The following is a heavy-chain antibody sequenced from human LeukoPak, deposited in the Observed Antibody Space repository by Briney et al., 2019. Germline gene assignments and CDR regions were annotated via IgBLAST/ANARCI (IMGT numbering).Heavy chain of an antibody. Sequence: PSETLSLTCTVSGHSISSAYYWGWSRPPPGKGGEGIGNRYNSGNTYYNPSLKSRVTISVDTSKNQFSLKLSSVTAADTAIYSCARGGYYGSGNDFRFDPWGQGTLVTVSS. J-gene: IGHJ5*02. CDR1: GHSISSAYY. D-gene: IGHD3-10*01. CDR2: RYNSGNT. V-gene: IGHV4-38-2*02. CDR3: ARGGYYGSGNDFRFDP.